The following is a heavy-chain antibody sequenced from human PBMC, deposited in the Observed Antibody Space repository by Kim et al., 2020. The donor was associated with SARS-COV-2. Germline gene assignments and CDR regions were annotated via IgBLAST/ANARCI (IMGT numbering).Heavy chain of an antibody. CDR3: AKDSTANNGIYDPVDH. Sequence: GGSLRLSCAASGFIFSNYAMSWVRQAPGKGLEWVAGIGGDGRDTDYADSVKGRFTISRDNSKKALYLQMNSLRAEDTAVYHCAKDSTANNGIYDPVDHWGPGAPVTVSS. CDR1: GFIFSNYA. J-gene: IGHJ4*02. D-gene: IGHD5-12*01. CDR2: IGGDGRDT. V-gene: IGHV3-23*01.